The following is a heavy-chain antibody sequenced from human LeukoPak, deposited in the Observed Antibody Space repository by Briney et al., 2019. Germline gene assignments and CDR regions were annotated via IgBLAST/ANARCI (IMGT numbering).Heavy chain of an antibody. CDR3: ARDCSSTSCYDQHYYYGMDV. Sequence: GASVKVSCKASGGTFSSYAISWVRQAPGQGLEWMGGIIPIFGTANYAQKFQGRVTITADESTSTAYMELSSLRSEDTAVYYCARDCSSTSCYDQHYYYGMDVWGQGTTVTVSS. J-gene: IGHJ6*02. V-gene: IGHV1-69*13. CDR2: IIPIFGTA. D-gene: IGHD2-2*01. CDR1: GGTFSSYA.